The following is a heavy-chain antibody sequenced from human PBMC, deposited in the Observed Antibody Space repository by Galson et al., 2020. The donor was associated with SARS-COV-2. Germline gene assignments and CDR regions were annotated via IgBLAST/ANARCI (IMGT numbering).Heavy chain of an antibody. CDR2: IYPGDSDT. V-gene: IGHV5-51*01. J-gene: IGHJ4*02. D-gene: IGHD3-22*01. CDR1: GYSFTSYW. CDR3: ARFGAPYYYDSSGRVDYFDY. Sequence: PGGSLRLSCKGSGYSFTSYWIGWVRQMPGKGLEWMGIIYPGDSDTRYSPSFQGQVTISADKSISTAYLQWSSLKASDTAMYYCARFGAPYYYDSSGRVDYFDYWGQGTLVTVSS.